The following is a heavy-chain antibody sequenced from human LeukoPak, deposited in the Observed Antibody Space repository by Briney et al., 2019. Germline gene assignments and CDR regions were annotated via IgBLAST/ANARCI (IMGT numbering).Heavy chain of an antibody. V-gene: IGHV1-46*01. CDR1: GYTFTSYY. CDR2: INPSGGST. CDR3: ARVSYGDYYGY. D-gene: IGHD4-17*01. J-gene: IGHJ4*02. Sequence: ASVKVSCKASGYTFTSYYMHWMRQAPGQGLEWMGIINPSGGSTSYAQKFQGRVTMTRDTSTSTVYMELSSLRSEDTAVYYCARVSYGDYYGYWGQGTLVTVSS.